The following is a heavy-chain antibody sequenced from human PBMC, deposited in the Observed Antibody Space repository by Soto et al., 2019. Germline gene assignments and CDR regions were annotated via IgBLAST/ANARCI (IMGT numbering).Heavy chain of an antibody. CDR2: IYSGGST. J-gene: IGHJ6*02. CDR3: VYDSSSYNYGMDV. D-gene: IGHD3-22*01. V-gene: IGHV3-53*01. CDR1: GFTVSSNY. Sequence: GGSLRLSCAASGFTVSSNYMSWVRQAPGKGLEWVSVIYSGGSTYYADSVKGRFTISRDNSKNTLYLQMNSLRAEDTAVYYCVYDSSSYNYGMDVWGQGTTVTVSS.